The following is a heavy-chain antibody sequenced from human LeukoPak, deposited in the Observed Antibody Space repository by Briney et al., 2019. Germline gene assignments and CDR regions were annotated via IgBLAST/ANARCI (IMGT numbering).Heavy chain of an antibody. CDR3: ASRYDYSNYIDY. Sequence: SETLSLTCTVSGGSISSSSYYWGWIRQPPGKGLEWIGTIYYSGSTYYNPSLKSRVTISADTSKNQFSLKLSSVTAADTAVYYCASRYDYSNYIDYWGQGTLVTVSS. CDR2: IYYSGST. J-gene: IGHJ4*02. CDR1: GGSISSSSYY. V-gene: IGHV4-39*01. D-gene: IGHD4-11*01.